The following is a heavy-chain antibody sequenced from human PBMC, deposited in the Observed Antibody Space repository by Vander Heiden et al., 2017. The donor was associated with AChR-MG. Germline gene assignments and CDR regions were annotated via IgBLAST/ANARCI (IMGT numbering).Heavy chain of an antibody. CDR2: ISGSGGST. J-gene: IGHJ4*02. V-gene: IGHV3-23*01. CDR1: GFPSSSSA. Sequence: EVQLLESGGGLVQPGGSLRLSCAASGFPSSSSAMSGVRQAPGKGLEWASAISGSGGSTYYEESGKGRFTISRDNSKNTLYLQRNSLRAEDTAVYYCAKTVTTLVPRRLSDYGREDYWGQGTLVTVSS. D-gene: IGHD4-17*01. CDR3: AKTVTTLVPRRLSDYGREDY.